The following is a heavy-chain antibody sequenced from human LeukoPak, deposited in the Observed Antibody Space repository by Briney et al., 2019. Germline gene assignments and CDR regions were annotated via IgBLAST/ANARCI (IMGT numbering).Heavy chain of an antibody. J-gene: IGHJ4*02. CDR1: GGSLTSSY. D-gene: IGHD4-23*01. CDR2: LSPSGST. CDR3: ARDPNSAL. V-gene: IGHV4-4*07. Sequence: SETLSLTCNVSGGSLTSSYWSWIRQPAGKGLEWIGRLSPSGSTNYNPSLKSRVTMSADTSKNQFSLKLTSVTAVDTAVYYCARDPNSALWGQGTLVTVSS.